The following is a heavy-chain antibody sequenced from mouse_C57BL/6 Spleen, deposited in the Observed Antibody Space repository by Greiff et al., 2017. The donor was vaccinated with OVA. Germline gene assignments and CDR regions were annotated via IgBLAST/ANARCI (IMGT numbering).Heavy chain of an antibody. Sequence: VQLQQPGTELVKPGASVKLSCKASGYTFTSYWMHWVKQRPGQGLEWIGNINPSNGGTNYNEKFKSKATLTVDKSSSTAYMQLSSLTSEDSAVYYCARSGSNYVYAMDYWGQGTSVTVSS. CDR2: INPSNGGT. J-gene: IGHJ4*01. CDR1: GYTFTSYW. D-gene: IGHD2-5*01. V-gene: IGHV1-53*01. CDR3: ARSGSNYVYAMDY.